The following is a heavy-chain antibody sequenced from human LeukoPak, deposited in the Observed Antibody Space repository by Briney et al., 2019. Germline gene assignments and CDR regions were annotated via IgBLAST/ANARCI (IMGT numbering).Heavy chain of an antibody. J-gene: IGHJ4*02. V-gene: IGHV4-34*01. Sequence: SETLSLTCAVHGGSCSGDYWRWIRQRPGKGLEWVGEINHSGSTNYNPSVKRRVTFSVARSNTQFSLKLRSVTAADADVYYCARGRSEGIADAGFDYWGQGTLVTVSS. CDR2: INHSGST. CDR1: GGSCSGDY. D-gene: IGHD6-13*01. CDR3: ARGRSEGIADAGFDY.